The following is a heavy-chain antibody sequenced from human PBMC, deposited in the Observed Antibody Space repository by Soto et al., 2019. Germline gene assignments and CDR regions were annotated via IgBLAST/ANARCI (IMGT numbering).Heavy chain of an antibody. CDR1: GFTFSSYN. J-gene: IGHJ6*02. V-gene: IGHV3-21*01. D-gene: IGHD3-9*01. CDR2: ISSSSSYI. Sequence: EVQLVESGGGLVKPGGSLRLSCAASGFTFSSYNMNWVRQAPGKGLEWVSSISSSSSYIYYADSVKGRFTISRDNAKNSLYLQMNSLRVEDTAVSYGASTRRDGYNISYYYYGMDVWGQGTTVTVSS. CDR3: ASTRRDGYNISYYYYGMDV.